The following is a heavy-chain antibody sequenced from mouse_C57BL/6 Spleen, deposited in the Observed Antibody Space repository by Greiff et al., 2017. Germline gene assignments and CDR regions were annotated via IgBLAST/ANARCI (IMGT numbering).Heavy chain of an antibody. V-gene: IGHV1-5*01. D-gene: IGHD2-4*01. Sequence: EVQLQEPGTVLAMPGASVKLSCKTSGYTFTSYWMHWVKQRPGQGLEWIGDIYPANSDTSYNQKFKGKAKLTVVTSASTAYMELSSLTYEDSAVYYCTEYTMIREAMDYWGQGTSVTVSS. J-gene: IGHJ4*01. CDR3: TEYTMIREAMDY. CDR1: GYTFTSYW. CDR2: IYPANSDT.